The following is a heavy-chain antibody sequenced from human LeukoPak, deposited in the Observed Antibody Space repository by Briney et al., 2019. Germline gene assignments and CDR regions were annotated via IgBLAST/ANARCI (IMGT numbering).Heavy chain of an antibody. CDR2: IKSDGST. V-gene: IGHV3-74*01. CDR1: GFTFSRYW. J-gene: IGHJ5*02. Sequence: GGSLRPSCAASGFTFSRYWMHWVRQAPGKGLVWVSRIKSDGSTNYADSVKGRFTISRDNAKNSLYLQMNSLRAEDTAVYYCARDKRGIGFDPWGQGTLVTVSS. D-gene: IGHD3-16*01. CDR3: ARDKRGIGFDP.